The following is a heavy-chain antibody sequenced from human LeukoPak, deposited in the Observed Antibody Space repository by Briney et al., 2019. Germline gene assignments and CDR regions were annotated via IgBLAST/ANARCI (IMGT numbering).Heavy chain of an antibody. CDR3: ARRRRVTGWYYFDY. J-gene: IGHJ4*02. CDR1: GGSISSSSYY. V-gene: IGHV4-39*07. CDR2: INHSGST. Sequence: PSETLSLTCTVSGGSISSSSYYWSWIRQPPGKGLEWIGEINHSGSTNYNPSLKSRVTISVDTSKNQFSLKLSSVTAADTAVYYCARRRRVTGWYYFDYWGQGTLVTVSS. D-gene: IGHD6-19*01.